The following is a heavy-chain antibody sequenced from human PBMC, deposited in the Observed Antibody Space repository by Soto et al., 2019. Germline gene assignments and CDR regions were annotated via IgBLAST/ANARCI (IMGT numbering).Heavy chain of an antibody. V-gene: IGHV4-39*01. CDR2: IYYSGST. Sequence: QLQLQESGPGLVKPSETLSLTCTVSGGSISSSSYYWGWIRQPPGKGLEWIGSIYYSGSTYYNPSRKSRVTISVDTSKNQFSLKLSSVTAADTAVYYCARVRSSWDKGTADYWGQGTLVTVSS. J-gene: IGHJ4*02. CDR1: GGSISSSSYY. CDR3: ARVRSSWDKGTADY. D-gene: IGHD6-13*01.